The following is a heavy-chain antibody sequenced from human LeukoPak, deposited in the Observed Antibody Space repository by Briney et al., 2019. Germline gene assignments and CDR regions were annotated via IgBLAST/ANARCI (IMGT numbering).Heavy chain of an antibody. Sequence: KPSGTPSPPCTVSGGPLRSYYWSCVREPPGKGLEGVGYISYSWSTKYNPSLKSRVTISEDTSKNQFSLKLSSVTAADTAVYYCARHQSSIVVVTAAIDYWGQGTLVTVSS. D-gene: IGHD2-21*02. CDR1: GGPLRSYY. V-gene: IGHV4-59*01. CDR3: ARHQSSIVVVTAAIDY. CDR2: ISYSWST. J-gene: IGHJ4*02.